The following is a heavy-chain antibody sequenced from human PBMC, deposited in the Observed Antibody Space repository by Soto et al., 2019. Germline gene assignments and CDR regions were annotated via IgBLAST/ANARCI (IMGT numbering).Heavy chain of an antibody. V-gene: IGHV4-4*02. D-gene: IGHD1-1*01. J-gene: IGHJ5*02. CDR2: IYHSGST. Sequence: SETLSLTCAVSSGSISSSNWWSWVRQPPGKGLEWIGEIYHSGSTNYNPSLKSRVTISVDKSKNQFSLKLSSVTAADTAVYYCAKDRINWNPTSGHWFDPWGQGTLVTVSS. CDR1: SGSISSSNW. CDR3: AKDRINWNPTSGHWFDP.